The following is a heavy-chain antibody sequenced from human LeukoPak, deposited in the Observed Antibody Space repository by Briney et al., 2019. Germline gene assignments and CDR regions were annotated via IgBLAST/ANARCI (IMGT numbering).Heavy chain of an antibody. V-gene: IGHV1-69*04. J-gene: IGHJ6*02. CDR1: GGTFSSYA. CDR3: ARDSVSYYYGMDV. Sequence: ASVNVSCKASGGTFSSYAISWVRQAPGQGLEWMGRIIPIFGIANYAQKFQGRVTITADKSTSTAYMELSSLRSEDTAVYYCARDSVSYYYGMDVWGQGTTVTVSS. D-gene: IGHD2/OR15-2a*01. CDR2: IIPIFGIA.